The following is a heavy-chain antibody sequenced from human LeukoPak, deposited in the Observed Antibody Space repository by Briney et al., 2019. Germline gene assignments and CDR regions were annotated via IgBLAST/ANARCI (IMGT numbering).Heavy chain of an antibody. CDR1: GFSLSTSGVG. V-gene: IGHV2-5*02. CDR3: AHTFQGIMITFGGVIVIPYYFDY. D-gene: IGHD3-16*02. J-gene: IGHJ4*02. Sequence: PTLVKPTQTLTLTCTFSGFSLSTSGVGVGWIRQPPGKALEWLALIYWDDDKRYSPSLKSRLTITKDTSKNQVVLTMTNMDPVDTATYYCAHTFQGIMITFGGVIVIPYYFDYWGQGTLVTVSS. CDR2: IYWDDDK.